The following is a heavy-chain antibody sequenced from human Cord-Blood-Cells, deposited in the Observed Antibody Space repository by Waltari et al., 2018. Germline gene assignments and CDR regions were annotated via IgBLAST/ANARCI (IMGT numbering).Heavy chain of an antibody. J-gene: IGHJ4*02. CDR3: ARPGTTGTTGFDY. CDR1: GGSISSSSYY. Sequence: QLQLQESGPGLVKPSETLSLTCTVSGGSISSSSYYWGWIRQPPGKGLEWIGSIYYSGDTYYNPSLKSRVTISVDTSKNQFSLKLSSVTAADTAVYYCARPGTTGTTGFDYWGQGTLVTVSS. CDR2: IYYSGDT. D-gene: IGHD1-1*01. V-gene: IGHV4-39*07.